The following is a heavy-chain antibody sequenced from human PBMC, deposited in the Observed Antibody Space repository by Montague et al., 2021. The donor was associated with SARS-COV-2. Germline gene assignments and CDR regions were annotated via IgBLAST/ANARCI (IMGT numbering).Heavy chain of an antibody. Sequence: TLSLTCTVSGGSISSGSYYWSWIRQPAGKGLEWIGRIYNSGSTNYNPSLKSRVTISVDTSKNQFSLKLSSVTAADTAVYYCARESGSPTYYYYYGMDVWGQGTTVTVSS. D-gene: IGHD1-26*01. J-gene: IGHJ6*02. CDR1: GGSISSGSYY. CDR3: ARESGSPTYYYYYGMDV. V-gene: IGHV4-61*02. CDR2: IYNSGST.